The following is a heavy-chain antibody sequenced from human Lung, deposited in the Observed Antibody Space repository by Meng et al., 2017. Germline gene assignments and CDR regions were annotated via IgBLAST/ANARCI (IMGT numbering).Heavy chain of an antibody. D-gene: IGHD6-19*01. J-gene: IGHJ4*02. CDR2: IKSHVEGATT. CDR1: GFEFHHAY. CDR3: TWDDKAVSDY. Sequence: ESLKISCSGSGFEFHHAYMSWIRQAPGEGLEWVGRIKSHVEGATTDYATPVTGRFSISRDDSKSTVYLQMSGLTTDDTGVYYCTWDDKAVSDYWGQGTRVTVSS. V-gene: IGHV3-15*01.